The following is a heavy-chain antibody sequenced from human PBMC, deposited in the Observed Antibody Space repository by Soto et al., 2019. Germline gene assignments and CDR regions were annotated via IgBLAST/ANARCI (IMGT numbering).Heavy chain of an antibody. Sequence: EVQLLESGGGLVQRGGSLRLSCAVSGFSLTTYAMSWVRQDPGKGLEWVSEVSASGRSTTYADSVKGRFTTSKDTSKNTMSLQMNSLRVDDTAVYYCAKVWFGESDGFDVWGRGTMVRVSS. V-gene: IGHV3-23*01. CDR3: AKVWFGESDGFDV. CDR2: VSASGRST. J-gene: IGHJ3*01. D-gene: IGHD3-10*01. CDR1: GFSLTTYA.